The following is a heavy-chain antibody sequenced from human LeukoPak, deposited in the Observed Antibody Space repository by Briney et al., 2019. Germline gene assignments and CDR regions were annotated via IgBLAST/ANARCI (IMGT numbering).Heavy chain of an antibody. D-gene: IGHD3-22*01. V-gene: IGHV1-69*05. CDR3: AREPIYDSSGYTSPRFDY. CDR2: IIPIFGTA. J-gene: IGHJ4*02. Sequence: SVKVSCKASGGTFSSYAISWVRQAPGQGLEWMGRIIPIFGTANYAQKFQGRVTITTDESTSTAFMELSSLRSEDTAVYYCAREPIYDSSGYTSPRFDYWGQGTLVTVSS. CDR1: GGTFSSYA.